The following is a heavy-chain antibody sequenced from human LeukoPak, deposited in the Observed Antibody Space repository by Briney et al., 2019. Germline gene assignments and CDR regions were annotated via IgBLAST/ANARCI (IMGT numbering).Heavy chain of an antibody. J-gene: IGHJ4*02. CDR3: ARGRRGHSGSYYYYFDY. CDR1: GYTFTGYY. Sequence: ASVKVSCKASGYTFTGYYMHWVRQATGQGLEWMGWMNPNSGNTGYAQKFQGRVTMTRNTSISTAYMELSSLRSEDTAVYYCARGRRGHSGSYYYYFDYWGQGTLVTVSS. D-gene: IGHD1-26*01. CDR2: MNPNSGNT. V-gene: IGHV1-8*02.